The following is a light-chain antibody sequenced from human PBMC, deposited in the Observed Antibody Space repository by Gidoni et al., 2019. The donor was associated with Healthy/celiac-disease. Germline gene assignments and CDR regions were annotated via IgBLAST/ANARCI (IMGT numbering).Light chain of an antibody. CDR2: KDS. V-gene: IGLV3-25*03. Sequence: SYELTQPHSVSVSPGQTARSTCSGDALPKQYAYWYQQKPGQAPVLVIYKDSARPSGIPERFSGSSSGTTVTLTISGVQAEDEADYYWQSADSSGTYVVFGGGTKLTVL. J-gene: IGLJ2*01. CDR1: ALPKQY. CDR3: QSADSSGTYVV.